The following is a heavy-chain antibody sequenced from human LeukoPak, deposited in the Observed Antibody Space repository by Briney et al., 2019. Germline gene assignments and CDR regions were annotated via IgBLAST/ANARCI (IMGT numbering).Heavy chain of an antibody. CDR3: ARDPHDTVDSSGYLN. CDR1: GFTVSSNY. J-gene: IGHJ4*02. Sequence: GGSLRLSCAASGFTVSSNYMSWVRQAPGKGLEWVSVIYSGGSTYYADSVKGRFTISRDNSKNTLYLQMNSLRAEDTAVYYCARDPHDTVDSSGYLNWGQGTLVTVSS. CDR2: IYSGGST. D-gene: IGHD3-22*01. V-gene: IGHV3-53*01.